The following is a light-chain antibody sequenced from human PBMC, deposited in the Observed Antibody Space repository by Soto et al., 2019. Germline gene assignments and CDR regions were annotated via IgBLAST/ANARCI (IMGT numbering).Light chain of an antibody. V-gene: IGKV3-20*01. CDR1: QSVTSSY. CDR3: QQYGSLPRT. CDR2: GAS. J-gene: IGKJ2*01. Sequence: EVVLTQSPGTLSLSPGERATLSCRASQSVTSSYLAWYQHKPGRAPRLLIYGASSRATGIPDRFSGSGSGTDFILTISRLEPEDFAVYYCQQYGSLPRTFGQGTKLEIK.